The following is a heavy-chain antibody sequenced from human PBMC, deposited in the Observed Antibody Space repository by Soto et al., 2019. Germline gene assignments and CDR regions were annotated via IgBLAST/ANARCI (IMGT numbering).Heavy chain of an antibody. V-gene: IGHV4-39*01. CDR1: SGSIYRSGYY. Sequence: LSLTCTVSSGSIYRSGYYWGWIRQPPGRGLEWIGNIDYNGVTYSNPSLKSRVTISRDTSKNQFSLKLTSVTAADTALYYCGKVLVGATGHTDSDSWGPGTLVTVSS. J-gene: IGHJ4*02. CDR3: GKVLVGATGHTDSDS. CDR2: IDYNGVT. D-gene: IGHD2-15*01.